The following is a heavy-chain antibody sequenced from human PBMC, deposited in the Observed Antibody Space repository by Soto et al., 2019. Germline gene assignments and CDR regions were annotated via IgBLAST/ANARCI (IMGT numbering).Heavy chain of an antibody. Sequence: QPGGSLRLSCVASGFSFSSYAMTWVRQAPGKGLEWVSVISGSDGSTYCAHSVKGRFTISRDNSKNTLYLQMNSLRAEDTAVYYCAKDRERDAWYEDYWGQGTLVTVSS. D-gene: IGHD6-13*01. J-gene: IGHJ4*02. CDR3: AKDRERDAWYEDY. V-gene: IGHV3-23*01. CDR2: ISGSDGST. CDR1: GFSFSSYA.